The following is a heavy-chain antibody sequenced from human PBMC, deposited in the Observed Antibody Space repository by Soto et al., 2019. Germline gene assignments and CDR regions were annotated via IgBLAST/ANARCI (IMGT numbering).Heavy chain of an antibody. CDR1: GFTFSSYG. D-gene: IGHD6-13*01. J-gene: IGHJ4*02. CDR3: AKPARPRIIAADLRY. Sequence: GGSLRLSCAASGFTFSSYGMHWVRQAPGKGLEWVAVISYDGSNKYYADSVKGRFTISRDNSKNTLYLQMNSLRAEDTAVYYCAKPARPRIIAADLRYWGQGTLVTVSS. CDR2: ISYDGSNK. V-gene: IGHV3-30*18.